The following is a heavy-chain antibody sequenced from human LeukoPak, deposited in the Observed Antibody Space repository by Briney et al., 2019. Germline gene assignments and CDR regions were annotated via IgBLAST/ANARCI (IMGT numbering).Heavy chain of an antibody. V-gene: IGHV4-39*07. CDR3: ARILGYGSYKLYYFDY. J-gene: IGHJ4*02. Sequence: SETLSLPCTVSGGSISSSSYYWGWIRQPPGKGLEWIGSIYYSGSTYYNPSLKSRVTISVDTSKNQFSLKLSSVTAADTAVYYCARILGYGSYKLYYFDYWGQGTLVTVSS. D-gene: IGHD1-26*01. CDR1: GGSISSSSYY. CDR2: IYYSGST.